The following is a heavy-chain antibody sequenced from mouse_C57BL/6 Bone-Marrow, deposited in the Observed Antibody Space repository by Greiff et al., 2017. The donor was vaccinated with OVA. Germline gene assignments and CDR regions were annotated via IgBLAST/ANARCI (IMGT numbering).Heavy chain of an antibody. Sequence: VKLQQPGAELVMPGASVKLSCKASGYTFTSYWMHWVKQRPGQGLEWIGEIDPSDSYTNYNQKFKGKSTLTVDKSSSTAYMQLSSLTSEDSAVYYCARELAWFAYWGQGTLVTVSA. D-gene: IGHD4-1*01. V-gene: IGHV1-69*01. J-gene: IGHJ3*01. CDR1: GYTFTSYW. CDR2: IDPSDSYT. CDR3: ARELAWFAY.